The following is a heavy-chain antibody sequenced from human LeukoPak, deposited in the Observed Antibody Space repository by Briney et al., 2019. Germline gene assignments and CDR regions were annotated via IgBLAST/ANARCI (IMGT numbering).Heavy chain of an antibody. CDR3: AREVPAAILSDYSDYMDV. CDR2: FDPEDGET. D-gene: IGHD2-2*02. CDR1: GYTLTELS. J-gene: IGHJ6*03. Sequence: ASVKVSCKVSGYTLTELSMHWVRQAPGKGLEWMGGFDPEDGETIYAQKFQGRATITADESTSTAYMELSSLRSEDTAVYYCAREVPAAILSDYSDYMDVWGKGTTVTVSS. V-gene: IGHV1-24*01.